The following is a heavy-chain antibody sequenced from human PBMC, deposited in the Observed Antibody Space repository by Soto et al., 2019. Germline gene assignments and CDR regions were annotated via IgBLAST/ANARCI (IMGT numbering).Heavy chain of an antibody. D-gene: IGHD1-1*01. Sequence: AVKVSCKASGGTFSSYAISWVRQAPGQGLEWMGGIIPIFGTANYAQKFQGRVTITADESTSTAYMELSSLRSEDTAVYYCARDIRRRDAYNLVWFDPWGQGTLVTVSS. CDR2: IIPIFGTA. V-gene: IGHV1-69*13. CDR3: ARDIRRRDAYNLVWFDP. J-gene: IGHJ5*02. CDR1: GGTFSSYA.